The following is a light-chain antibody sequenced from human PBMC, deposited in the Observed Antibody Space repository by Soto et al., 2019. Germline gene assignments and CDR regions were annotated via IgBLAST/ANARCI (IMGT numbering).Light chain of an antibody. CDR1: QDISNY. J-gene: IGKJ1*01. Sequence: DIQMTQSPSSLSASVGDRVTITCQASQDISNYLNWYQQRPGKAPKILIYHASSLETGVPSRFSGSGSGTEFTLTIRSLKPDDFATDYCQHYNSYGTFGQGTKVDI. V-gene: IGKV1-5*01. CDR2: HAS. CDR3: QHYNSYGT.